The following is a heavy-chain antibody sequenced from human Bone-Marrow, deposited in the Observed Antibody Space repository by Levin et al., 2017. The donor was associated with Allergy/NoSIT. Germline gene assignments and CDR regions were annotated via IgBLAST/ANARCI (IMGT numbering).Heavy chain of an antibody. Sequence: GESLKISCEASGFTINSYAMHWVRQAPGKGLEWVTVISYDGSNKYYADTVKGRFTISRDNSKNTVYLQMDSLRAEDTAVYYCARDRGYYDSSGHYFRSWGQGSLVSVSS. CDR1: GFTINSYA. D-gene: IGHD3-22*01. J-gene: IGHJ5*02. V-gene: IGHV3-30-3*01. CDR3: ARDRGYYDSSGHYFRS. CDR2: ISYDGSNK.